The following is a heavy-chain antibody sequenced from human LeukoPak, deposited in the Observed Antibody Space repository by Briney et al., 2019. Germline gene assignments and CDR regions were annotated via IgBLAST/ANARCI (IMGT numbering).Heavy chain of an antibody. CDR2: IYTSGRT. CDR3: VRGHNSGWSDFDY. CDR1: GASISSGNSY. V-gene: IGHV4-61*02. Sequence: SETLSLTCTVSGASISSGNSYWSWIRQPAGKGLEWIGRIYTSGRTNLNPALKSRVTLSLDTSKNQFSLNQTSVAAADTAVYYCVRGHNSGWSDFDYWGLGTLVTVSS. J-gene: IGHJ4*02. D-gene: IGHD6-19*01.